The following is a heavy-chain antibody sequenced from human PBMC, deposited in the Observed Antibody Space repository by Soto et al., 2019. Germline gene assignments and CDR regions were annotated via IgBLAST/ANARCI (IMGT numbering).Heavy chain of an antibody. V-gene: IGHV1-3*01. J-gene: IGHJ5*02. CDR2: INAGNGNT. Sequence: QVQLVQSGAAVKKPGASVKVSCKASGYTFTSYAMHWVRQAPGQRLEWMGWINAGNGNTKYSQKFQGRVTITRDTSASTAYMELSSLRSEDTAVYYCARDHSSSWYTNWFDPWGQGTLVTVSS. D-gene: IGHD6-13*01. CDR1: GYTFTSYA. CDR3: ARDHSSSWYTNWFDP.